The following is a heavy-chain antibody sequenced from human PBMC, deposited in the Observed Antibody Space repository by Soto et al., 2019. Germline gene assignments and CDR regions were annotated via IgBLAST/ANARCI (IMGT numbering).Heavy chain of an antibody. D-gene: IGHD6-6*01. CDR1: GFTFSSYS. Sequence: EVQLVESGGGLGKPGGSLRLSCAASGFTFSSYSMNWVRQAPGKGLEWVSSISSSSSYIYYADSVKGRFTISRDNAKNSLYLQMNSLRAEDTAVYYCARDKEQLVVEGWGFWGQGTLVTVSS. CDR2: ISSSSSYI. V-gene: IGHV3-21*01. J-gene: IGHJ4*02. CDR3: ARDKEQLVVEGWGF.